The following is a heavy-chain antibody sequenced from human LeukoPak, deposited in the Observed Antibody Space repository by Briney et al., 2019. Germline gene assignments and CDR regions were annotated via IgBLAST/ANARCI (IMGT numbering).Heavy chain of an antibody. CDR2: ISWNSGSI. CDR3: AKDIGEEQGDAFDI. J-gene: IGHJ3*02. D-gene: IGHD3-16*01. Sequence: PGRSLRLSCAASGFTFDDYAMHWVRQAPGKGLEWVSGISWNSGSIGYADSVKGRFTISRDNAKNSLYLQMNSLRAEDTALYYCAKDIGEEQGDAFDIWGQGTMVTVSS. CDR1: GFTFDDYA. V-gene: IGHV3-9*01.